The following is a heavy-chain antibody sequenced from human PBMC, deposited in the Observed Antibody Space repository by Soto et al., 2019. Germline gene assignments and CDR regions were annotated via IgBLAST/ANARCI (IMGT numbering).Heavy chain of an antibody. CDR1: GFLISANA. CDR3: VKGSVWTWFDP. Sequence: EEQILESGGGLVHPGGSLSLSCAASGFLISANAMSWVRQAPGGGLEWVSTISGSAGVAFYADSVRGRFIISRDISQNPVKLQMGNLRAYDMGRYLLVKGSVWTWFDPWGQGTLVTVSS. CDR2: ISGSAGVA. V-gene: IGHV3-23*01. D-gene: IGHD2-8*02. J-gene: IGHJ5*02.